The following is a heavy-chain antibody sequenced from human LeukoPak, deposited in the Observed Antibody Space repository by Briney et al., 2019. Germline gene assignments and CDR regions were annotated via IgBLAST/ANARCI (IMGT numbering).Heavy chain of an antibody. Sequence: GGSLRLSCAASGFTFSSYGVHWVRQTPGKGLEWVAFIRYDGNNEYYVNSVKGRFTISRDNSQNTLYLQMNSLRAEDTAVYYCAKPYDTSGYYSVYFDYWGQGTLVTVSS. CDR1: GFTFSSYG. CDR3: AKPYDTSGYYSVYFDY. D-gene: IGHD3-22*01. V-gene: IGHV3-30*02. CDR2: IRYDGNNE. J-gene: IGHJ4*02.